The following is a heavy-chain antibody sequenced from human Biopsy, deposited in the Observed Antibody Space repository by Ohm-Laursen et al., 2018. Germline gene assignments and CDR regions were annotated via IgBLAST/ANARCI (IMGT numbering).Heavy chain of an antibody. D-gene: IGHD1-26*01. J-gene: IGHJ2*01. Sequence: DSVKVSCKASGYTFTDSYMHWVRQAPGQGLEWMGWINPNSGGTNYAQKFQGRVTMTRDTSMSTAYMELNRLRSDDTAVYYCARGGLNYWYFDLWGRGTLVTVSS. V-gene: IGHV1-2*02. CDR1: GYTFTDSY. CDR2: INPNSGGT. CDR3: ARGGLNYWYFDL.